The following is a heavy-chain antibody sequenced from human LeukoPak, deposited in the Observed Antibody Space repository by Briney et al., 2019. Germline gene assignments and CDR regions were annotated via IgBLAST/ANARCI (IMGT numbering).Heavy chain of an antibody. J-gene: IGHJ4*02. CDR1: GFTFSNYA. CDR2: ISYDGTNK. Sequence: GGSLRLSCAASGFTFSNYAIHWVRQAPGKGLEWVAVISYDGTNKYYADSVKGRFTISRDNSKNTLYLQMNSLRAEDTAVYYCARRYFDYWGQGALVTVSS. V-gene: IGHV3-30-3*01. CDR3: ARRYFDY.